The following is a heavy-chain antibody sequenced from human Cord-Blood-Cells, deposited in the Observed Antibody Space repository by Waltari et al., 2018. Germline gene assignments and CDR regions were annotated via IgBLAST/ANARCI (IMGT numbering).Heavy chain of an antibody. J-gene: IGHJ4*02. CDR3: ASPRYCSGGSCYYFDY. CDR2: IIPILGIA. D-gene: IGHD2-15*01. V-gene: IGHV1-69*02. Sequence: QVQLVQSGAEVKKPGSSVKVYCKASGGTFSSYTISWVRPAPGQGREWMGRIIPILGIANYAQKFQGRVTITADKSTSTAYMELSSLGSEDTAVYYCASPRYCSGGSCYYFDYWGQGTLVTVSS. CDR1: GGTFSSYT.